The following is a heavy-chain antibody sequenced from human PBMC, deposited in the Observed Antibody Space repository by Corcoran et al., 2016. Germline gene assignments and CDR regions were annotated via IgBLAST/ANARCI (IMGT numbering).Heavy chain of an antibody. CDR2: TYYRSKWYN. J-gene: IGHJ4*02. Sequence: QVQLQQSGPGLVKPSQTLSLTCAISGDSVSSNSAAWNWIRQSPSRGLEWLGRTYYRSKWYNDYAVSVKSRITINPDTSKNQFSLQLNSVTPEVTAVYYCARALHGYCSSTSCYTDGDYVFDYWGQGTLVTVSS. D-gene: IGHD2-2*02. CDR1: GDSVSSNSAA. V-gene: IGHV6-1*01. CDR3: ARALHGYCSSTSCYTDGDYVFDY.